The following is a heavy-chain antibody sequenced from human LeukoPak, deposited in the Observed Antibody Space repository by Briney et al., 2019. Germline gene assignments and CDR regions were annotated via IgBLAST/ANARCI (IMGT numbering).Heavy chain of an antibody. CDR2: INAGNGNT. D-gene: IGHD4-23*01. J-gene: IGHJ4*02. CDR1: GYTFTSYG. CDR3: ARDWDGGFDY. Sequence: ASVKVSCKASGYTFTSYGISWVRQAPGQWLEWMGWINAGNGNTKYSQKFQGRVTITRDTSASTAYMELSSLRSEDTAVYYCARDWDGGFDYWGQGTLDTVSS. V-gene: IGHV1-3*01.